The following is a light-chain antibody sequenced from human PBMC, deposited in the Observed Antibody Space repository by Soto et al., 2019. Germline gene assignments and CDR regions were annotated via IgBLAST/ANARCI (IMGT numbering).Light chain of an antibody. CDR2: DAS. CDR3: QQRSNWPPLFT. J-gene: IGKJ3*01. V-gene: IGKV3-11*01. CDR1: QSVSSY. Sequence: EIVLTQSPATLSLSPGERATLSCRASQSVSSYLAWYQQKPGQAPRLLIYDASNRATGIPDRLSGSGSGTDFTLTISSLEPEDFAVYYCQQRSNWPPLFTFGPGTKVDIK.